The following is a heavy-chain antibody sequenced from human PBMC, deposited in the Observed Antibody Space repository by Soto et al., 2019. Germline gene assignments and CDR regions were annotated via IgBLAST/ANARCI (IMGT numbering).Heavy chain of an antibody. Sequence: QLQLQESGSGLVKPSQTLSLTCAVSGGSISSGGYSWSWIRQPPGKGLEWIGYIYHSGSTYYNPPLTRRVTMSVDRSKNQFSLKLSSVTAADTGVYYCARGDTGFDYWGQGTLFTVSS. CDR3: ARGDTGFDY. J-gene: IGHJ4*02. V-gene: IGHV4-30-2*01. CDR2: IYHSGST. D-gene: IGHD5-18*01. CDR1: GGSISSGGYS.